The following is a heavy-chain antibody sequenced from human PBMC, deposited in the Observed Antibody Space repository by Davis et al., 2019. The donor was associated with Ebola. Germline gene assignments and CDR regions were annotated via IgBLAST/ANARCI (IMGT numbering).Heavy chain of an antibody. CDR3: VGSDCSSTSCYTGGDY. CDR2: IRSKANSYAT. J-gene: IGHJ4*02. CDR1: GFTFSGSA. V-gene: IGHV3-73*01. Sequence: GESLKIPCAASGFTFSGSAMHWVRQASGKGLEWVGRIRSKANSYATAYAASVKGRFTISRDDSKNTAYLQMNSLKTEDTAVYYCVGSDCSSTSCYTGGDYWGQGTLVTVSS. D-gene: IGHD2-2*02.